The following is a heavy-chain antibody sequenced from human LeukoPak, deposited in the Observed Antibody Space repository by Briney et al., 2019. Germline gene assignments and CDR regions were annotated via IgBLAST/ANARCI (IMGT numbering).Heavy chain of an antibody. V-gene: IGHV1-2*02. D-gene: IGHD5-18*01. CDR1: GYTFTGYY. J-gene: IGHJ6*03. CDR2: INPNSGGT. Sequence: ASVKVSCKASGYTFTGYYMHWVRQAPGQGLEWMGWINPNSGGTNYAQKFQGRVTMTRDTSISTAYMELSRLRSDDTAVYYCARGLRGYSYGYYYYYMDVWGKGTTVTVSS. CDR3: ARGLRGYSYGYYYYYMDV.